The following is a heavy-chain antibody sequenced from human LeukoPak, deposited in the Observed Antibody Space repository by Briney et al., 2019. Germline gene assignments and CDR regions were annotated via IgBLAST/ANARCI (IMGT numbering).Heavy chain of an antibody. Sequence: PGGSLRLSCAASGFTFNDYEMTWVRQAPGKGLEWVANINQDGSEKYYVDSVKGRFTISRDNAKNSLYLQMNSLRAEDTAVYYCARIGYSYGPLGYYYYMDVWGKGTTVTISS. CDR2: INQDGSEK. D-gene: IGHD5-18*01. CDR1: GFTFNDYE. J-gene: IGHJ6*03. CDR3: ARIGYSYGPLGYYYYMDV. V-gene: IGHV3-7*01.